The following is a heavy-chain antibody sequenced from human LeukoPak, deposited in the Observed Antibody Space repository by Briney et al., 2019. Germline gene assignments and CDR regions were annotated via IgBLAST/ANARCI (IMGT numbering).Heavy chain of an antibody. CDR2: ISISSSYI. Sequence: PGGSLRLSCAASGFTFSSYSMNWVRQAPGKGLGWVSSISISSSYIYYADSVKGRFTISRDNAKNSLYLQMNSLRAEDTAVYYFARGPGIAVDGISRWGQGTLVTVSS. D-gene: IGHD6-19*01. J-gene: IGHJ4*02. CDR1: GFTFSSYS. CDR3: ARGPGIAVDGISR. V-gene: IGHV3-21*01.